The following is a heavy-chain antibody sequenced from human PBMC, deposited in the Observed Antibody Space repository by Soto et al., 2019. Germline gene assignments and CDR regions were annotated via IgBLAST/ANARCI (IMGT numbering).Heavy chain of an antibody. CDR2: IYYSGGT. Sequence: QVQLQESGPGLVKPSQTLSLTCTVSGGSISRGGYYWSWIRQHPGKGLEWIGYIYYSGGTSYNTSIKSRVTISVDTSENQFSLRLSSVTAADTAVYYCARKDSGYADYVDVWGKGTTVTVSS. CDR1: GGSISRGGYY. V-gene: IGHV4-31*03. CDR3: ARKDSGYADYVDV. J-gene: IGHJ6*03. D-gene: IGHD5-12*01.